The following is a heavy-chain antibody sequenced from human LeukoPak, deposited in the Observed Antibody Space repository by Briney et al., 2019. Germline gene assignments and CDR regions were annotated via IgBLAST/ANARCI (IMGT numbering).Heavy chain of an antibody. Sequence: GSSVKVSCKASGGTFSSYAISWVRQAPGQGLEWMGGIIPIFGTANYAQKFQGRVTITADKSTSTAYMELSSLRSEDTAVYYCARYGDYVFEIDVFPNYFDYWGQGTLVTVSS. D-gene: IGHD4-17*01. CDR3: ARYGDYVFEIDVFPNYFDY. V-gene: IGHV1-69*06. J-gene: IGHJ4*02. CDR2: IIPIFGTA. CDR1: GGTFSSYA.